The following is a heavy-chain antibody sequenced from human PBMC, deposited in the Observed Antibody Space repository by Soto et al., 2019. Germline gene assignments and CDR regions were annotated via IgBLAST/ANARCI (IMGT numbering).Heavy chain of an antibody. CDR3: ARNPRDIVVVVAATPGLDFDY. CDR1: GGSISSYY. D-gene: IGHD2-15*01. V-gene: IGHV4-59*12. CDR2: IYYSGST. J-gene: IGHJ4*02. Sequence: SETLSLTCTVSGGSISSYYWSWIRQPPGKGLEWFGYIYYSGSTNYNPSLKSRVTISVDTSKNQFSLKLSSVTAADTAVYYCARNPRDIVVVVAATPGLDFDYWGQGTLVTVSS.